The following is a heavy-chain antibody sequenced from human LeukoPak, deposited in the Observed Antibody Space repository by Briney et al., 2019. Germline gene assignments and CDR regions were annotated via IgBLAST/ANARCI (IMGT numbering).Heavy chain of an antibody. J-gene: IGHJ4*02. D-gene: IGHD2-2*01. V-gene: IGHV3-43*02. CDR1: GFTFDDYA. CDR2: ISGDGGST. Sequence: QPGGSLRLSCAASGFTFDDYAMHWVRQAPGKGLEWVSLISGDGGSTYYADSVKGRFTISRDNSKNSLYLQMNSLRTEDTALYYCAKVGRYCSSTSCSLSFDYWGQGTLVTVSS. CDR3: AKVGRYCSSTSCSLSFDY.